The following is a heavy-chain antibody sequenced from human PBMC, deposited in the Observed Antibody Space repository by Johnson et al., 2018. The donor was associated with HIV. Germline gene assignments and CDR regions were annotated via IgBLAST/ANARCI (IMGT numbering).Heavy chain of an antibody. CDR1: GFTVSSNY. D-gene: IGHD6-13*01. V-gene: IGHV3-66*01. Sequence: VQLVESGGGLIQPGGSLRLSCVASGFTVSSNYMNWVRQAPGKGLEWVSVIYSGGRTYYADSVKGRFTISRDNSKNTLYLQMSSLRVEDTAAYYCARDLVGVVAAAGPVGDASDIWGQGTMVTVSS. CDR2: IYSGGRT. CDR3: ARDLVGVVAAAGPVGDASDI. J-gene: IGHJ3*02.